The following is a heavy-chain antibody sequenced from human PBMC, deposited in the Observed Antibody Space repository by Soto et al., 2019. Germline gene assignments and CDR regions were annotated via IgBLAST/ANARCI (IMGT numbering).Heavy chain of an antibody. J-gene: IGHJ3*02. D-gene: IGHD3-16*01. CDR3: ARGGGVVGAFDI. CDR2: ISAYNGIT. Sequence: QVQLVQSGAEVKKPGASVKVPCKASGYTFASYDISWVRQAPGQGLEWMGRISAYNGITNYAQNLQGRVTMTTDTATSTAYMELRSLRSDDTAVYYCARGGGVVGAFDIWGQGTVVTVSS. CDR1: GYTFASYD. V-gene: IGHV1-18*01.